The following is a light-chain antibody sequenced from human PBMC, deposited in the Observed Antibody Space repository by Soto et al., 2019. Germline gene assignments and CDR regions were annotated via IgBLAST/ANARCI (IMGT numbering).Light chain of an antibody. V-gene: IGLV1-40*01. CDR1: SSNIGAGYD. Sequence: QSVLTQPPSVSGAPGQRVTISCTGSSSNIGAGYDVHWYQRLPGTAPKVLIYSNNNRPSGVPDRFSGSKSGTSASLAITGLQAEDEAEYYCQSYASSLSGSYVFGTGTKLTVL. CDR2: SNN. CDR3: QSYASSLSGSYV. J-gene: IGLJ1*01.